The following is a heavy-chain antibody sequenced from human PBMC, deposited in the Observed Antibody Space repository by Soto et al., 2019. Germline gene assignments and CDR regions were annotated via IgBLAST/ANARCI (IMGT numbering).Heavy chain of an antibody. D-gene: IGHD6-6*01. CDR2: IYYSGST. Sequence: PSETLSLTCTVSGGSISSYYWSWIRQPPGKGLEWIGYIYYSGSTNYNPSLKSRVTISVDTSKNQFSLKLSSVTAADTAVYYCAGSIAARGPFDPWAQGTLVTVSS. J-gene: IGHJ5*02. CDR3: AGSIAARGPFDP. V-gene: IGHV4-59*01. CDR1: GGSISSYY.